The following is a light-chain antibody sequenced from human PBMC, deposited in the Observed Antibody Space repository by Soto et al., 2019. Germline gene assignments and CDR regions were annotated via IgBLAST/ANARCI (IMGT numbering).Light chain of an antibody. V-gene: IGLV4-69*02. J-gene: IGLJ3*02. CDR1: SGHSSYA. CDR2: LNSDGSQ. CDR3: QTWGTGMV. Sequence: QSVLTQSPSASASLGASVKLTCTLSSGHSSYAIAWHQQQPEKGPRYLMKLNSDGSQSKGDGIPDRFSGSSSGAERYLTISSLQSEDEADYYCQTWGTGMVFGGGTKVTVL.